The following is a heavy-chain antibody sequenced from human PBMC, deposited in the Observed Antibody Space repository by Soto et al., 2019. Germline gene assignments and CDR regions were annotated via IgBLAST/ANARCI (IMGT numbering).Heavy chain of an antibody. CDR1: GFTFSSFA. CDR3: AKVDGFLWFGLDS. Sequence: EVQLLESGGGLVQPGGSLRLSCAASGFTFSSFAMSWVRQAPGKGLEWVSAISASGDGTYYSDSVKGRFTIARDNSKNTPYLQMSSLRAEDTAVYYCAKVDGFLWFGLDSWGQGTLVTVSS. CDR2: ISASGDGT. D-gene: IGHD3-10*01. J-gene: IGHJ4*02. V-gene: IGHV3-23*01.